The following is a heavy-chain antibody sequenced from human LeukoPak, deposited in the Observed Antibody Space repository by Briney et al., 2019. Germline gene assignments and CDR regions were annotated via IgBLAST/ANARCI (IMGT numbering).Heavy chain of an antibody. Sequence: VASVKVSCKASGYTFTSYYMHWVRQAPGQGLEWMGIFNPSGGSTSYAQKFQGRVTMTRDTSTSTVYMELSSLRSEDTAVYYCARVVREPSRYYYEPYGWFDPWGQGTLVTVSS. CDR3: ARVVREPSRYYYEPYGWFDP. J-gene: IGHJ5*02. D-gene: IGHD3-22*01. CDR2: FNPSGGST. CDR1: GYTFTSYY. V-gene: IGHV1-46*03.